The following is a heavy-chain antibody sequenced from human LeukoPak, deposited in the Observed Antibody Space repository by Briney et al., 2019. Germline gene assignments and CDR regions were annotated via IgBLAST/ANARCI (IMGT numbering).Heavy chain of an antibody. CDR2: FDPEDGET. J-gene: IGHJ5*02. V-gene: IGHV1-24*01. D-gene: IGHD3-10*01. CDR3: ARFGAYGSGSYYNEEHKNWFDP. CDR1: GYTLTELS. Sequence: ASVKVSCKVSGYTLTELSMHWVRQAPGKGLEWMGGFDPEDGETIYAQKFQGRVTITEDTSTDTAYMELSSLRSEDTAVYYCARFGAYGSGSYYNEEHKNWFDPWGQGTLVTVSS.